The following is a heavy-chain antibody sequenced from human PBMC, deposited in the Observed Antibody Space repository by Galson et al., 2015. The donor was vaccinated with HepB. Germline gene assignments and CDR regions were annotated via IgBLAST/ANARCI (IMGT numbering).Heavy chain of an antibody. CDR2: IIPIFGTA. Sequence: SVKVSCKASGGTFSSYAISWVRQAPGQGLEWMGGIIPIFGTANYAQKFQGRVTITADESTSTAYMELSSLRSEDTAVYYCASVSLWFGELPNWFDPWGQGTLVTVSS. J-gene: IGHJ5*02. D-gene: IGHD3-10*01. CDR3: ASVSLWFGELPNWFDP. CDR1: GGTFSSYA. V-gene: IGHV1-69*13.